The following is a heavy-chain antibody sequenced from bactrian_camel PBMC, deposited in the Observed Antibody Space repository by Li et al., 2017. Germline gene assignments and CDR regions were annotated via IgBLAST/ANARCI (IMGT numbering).Heavy chain of an antibody. CDR3: ALDSTYFGDRCTSLEVRYFRN. J-gene: IGHJ6*01. CDR1: SCTYSTYC. V-gene: IGHV3S40*01. D-gene: IGHD3*01. Sequence: DVQLVESGSGPVETREPLELAYAPSSCTYSTYCMAWFRQAPGKEREGVAGMNFYLGTTYYADSVKGRFTFSHDAVKHAAYLQMDSLKPVDSAIYYCALDSTYFGDRCTSLEVRYFRNWGQGTQVTVS. CDR2: MNFYLGTT.